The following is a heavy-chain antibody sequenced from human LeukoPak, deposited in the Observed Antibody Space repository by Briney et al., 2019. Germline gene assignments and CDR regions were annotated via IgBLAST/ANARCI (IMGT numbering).Heavy chain of an antibody. Sequence: GGSLRLSCAASGFTFSTYWMHWVRQAPGKGLVWVSRINGDGGSRNYADSVKGRFTISRDNAKNTLYLQMSSLRVEDTAVYYCASASSHRTAAGGDYWGQGTLVAVST. V-gene: IGHV3-74*01. J-gene: IGHJ4*02. CDR2: INGDGGSR. CDR1: GFTFSTYW. CDR3: ASASSHRTAAGGDY. D-gene: IGHD6-13*01.